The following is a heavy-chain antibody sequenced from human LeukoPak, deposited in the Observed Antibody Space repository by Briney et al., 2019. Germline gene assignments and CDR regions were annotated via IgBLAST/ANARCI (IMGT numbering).Heavy chain of an antibody. V-gene: IGHV1-18*01. Sequence: AASVKVSCKASGFTFIGYGFSWVRQAPGQGLEWVGWIGGYDGDRHYGENFQGRVTITTDTSTSTVYMEMRSLRSDDTAVYYCARDLWSVYDTGAYYRDFDYWGQGTLVTVSS. D-gene: IGHD3-22*01. CDR3: ARDLWSVYDTGAYYRDFDY. CDR1: GFTFIGYG. CDR2: IGGYDGDR. J-gene: IGHJ4*02.